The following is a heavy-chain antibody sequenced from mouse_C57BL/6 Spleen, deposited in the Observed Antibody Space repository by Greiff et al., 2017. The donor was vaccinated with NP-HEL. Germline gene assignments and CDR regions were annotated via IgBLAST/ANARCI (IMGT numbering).Heavy chain of an antibody. CDR3: ARYDYDGFAY. D-gene: IGHD2-4*01. CDR1: GFTFTDYY. CDR2: IRNKANGYTT. J-gene: IGHJ3*01. V-gene: IGHV7-3*01. Sequence: EVKLVESGGGLVQPGGSLSLSCAASGFTFTDYYMSWVRQPPGKALEWLGFIRNKANGYTTEYSASVKGRFTISRDNSQSILYLQMNALRAEDSATYYWARYDYDGFAYWGQGTLVTVSA.